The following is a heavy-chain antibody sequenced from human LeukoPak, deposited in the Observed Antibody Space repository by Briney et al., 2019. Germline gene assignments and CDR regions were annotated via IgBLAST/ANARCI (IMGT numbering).Heavy chain of an antibody. CDR1: GGSFSGYF. D-gene: IGHD5-18*01. V-gene: IGHV4-34*01. CDR3: ARVGPRDTAMGYYYYGMDV. CDR2: INHSGRT. J-gene: IGHJ6*02. Sequence: SETLSITCAVYGGSFSGYFWSWIRQAPGKGLEWIGEINHSGRTNYNPSLKSRVTISVDTSKNQFSLNLRSVTAADTAVYYCARVGPRDTAMGYYYYGMDVWGQGTLVTVSS.